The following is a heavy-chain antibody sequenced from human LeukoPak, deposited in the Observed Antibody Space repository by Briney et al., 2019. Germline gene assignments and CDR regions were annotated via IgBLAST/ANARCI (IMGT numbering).Heavy chain of an antibody. J-gene: IGHJ6*02. CDR2: ISSSSSTI. V-gene: IGHV3-48*01. CDR3: ASSTDTLPTLDYYYYGMDV. CDR1: GFTFSSYS. Sequence: PGGSLRLSCAASGFTFSSYSMNWVRQAPGKGLEWVSYISSSSSTIYYADSVKGRFTISRDNAKNSLYLQMNSLRAEDTAVYYCASSTDTLPTLDYYYYGMDVWGQGTTVTVSS. D-gene: IGHD3-3*02.